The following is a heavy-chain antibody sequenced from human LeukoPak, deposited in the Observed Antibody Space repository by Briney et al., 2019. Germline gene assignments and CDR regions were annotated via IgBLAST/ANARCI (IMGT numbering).Heavy chain of an antibody. CDR1: GFTFSSYA. V-gene: IGHV3-23*01. D-gene: IGHD2-15*01. CDR3: ANCGKDIVVPQDY. Sequence: GGSLRLSCAASGFTFSSYAMSWVRQAPGKGLEWVSAISGSGGSTYYADSVKGRFTISRDNSKNTLYLQMNSLRAEDTAVYYCANCGKDIVVPQDYWGQGTLVTVSS. CDR2: ISGSGGST. J-gene: IGHJ4*02.